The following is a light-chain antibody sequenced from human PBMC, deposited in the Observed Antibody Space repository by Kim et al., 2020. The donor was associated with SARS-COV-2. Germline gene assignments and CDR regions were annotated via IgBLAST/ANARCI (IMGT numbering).Light chain of an antibody. CDR1: QTISTW. V-gene: IGKV1-5*03. J-gene: IGKJ4*01. Sequence: DIQMTQSPSTLSASVGDRVTITCRATQTISTWLDWYQHKPGKAPKLLIYKASILEGGVPSRFSGSGSGTEFTLTISSLQPEDCAYYYCQQQDTYALTFGGGTKVDIK. CDR2: KAS. CDR3: QQQDTYALT.